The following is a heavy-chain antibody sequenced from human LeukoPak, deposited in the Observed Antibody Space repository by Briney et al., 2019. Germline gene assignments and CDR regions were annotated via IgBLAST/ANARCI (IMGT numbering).Heavy chain of an antibody. V-gene: IGHV3-30*18. J-gene: IGHJ5*02. D-gene: IGHD2-2*01. Sequence: GGSLRLSCAASGFTFSSYGMHWVRQAPGKGLEWVAVISYDGSNKYYADSVKGRFTISRDNSKNTLYLQMNSLRAKDTAVYYCAKDYVSYCSSTSCYNWFDPWGQGTLVTVSS. CDR3: AKDYVSYCSSTSCYNWFDP. CDR2: ISYDGSNK. CDR1: GFTFSSYG.